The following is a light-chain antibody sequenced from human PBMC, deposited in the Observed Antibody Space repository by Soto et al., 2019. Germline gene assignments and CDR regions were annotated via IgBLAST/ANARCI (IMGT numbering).Light chain of an antibody. CDR1: QSLLHSSNNKNY. V-gene: IGKV4-1*01. Sequence: DIVMTQSPDSLAVSLGERATINCKSSQSLLHSSNNKNYLAWYQQKPRQPPKLIIYWASTLQSGVPSRFSGSGSGTDFTLTISCLQSEDFATYYCQQYYSYPRTFGQGTKVDI. CDR3: QQYYSYPRT. J-gene: IGKJ1*01. CDR2: WAS.